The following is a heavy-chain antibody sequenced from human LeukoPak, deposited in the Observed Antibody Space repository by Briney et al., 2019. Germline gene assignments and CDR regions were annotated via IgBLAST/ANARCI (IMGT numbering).Heavy chain of an antibody. Sequence: SETLSLTCTVSGGSISSYYWSWIRQPPGKGLEWIGYIYYSGSTNYNPSLKSRVTISVDTSKNQFSLKLSSVTAADTAVYYCARGGGYYSAHFDYWGQGTLVTVSS. J-gene: IGHJ4*02. V-gene: IGHV4-59*01. CDR2: IYYSGST. CDR3: ARGGGYYSAHFDY. D-gene: IGHD3-22*01. CDR1: GGSISSYY.